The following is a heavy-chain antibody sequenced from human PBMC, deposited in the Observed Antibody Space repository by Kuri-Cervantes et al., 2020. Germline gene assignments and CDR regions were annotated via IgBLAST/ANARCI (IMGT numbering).Heavy chain of an antibody. CDR3: ASRGTDSSWYRNPYYYYYYGMDV. J-gene: IGHJ6*02. CDR2: ISYDGSNK. D-gene: IGHD6-13*01. CDR1: GFTVSSYA. Sequence: GESLKISCAASGFTVSSYAMHWVRLAPGKGLEWVAVISYDGSNKYYADSVKGRFTISRDNSKNTLYLQMNSLRAEDTAVYYCASRGTDSSWYRNPYYYYYYGMDVWGQGTTVTVSS. V-gene: IGHV3-30-3*01.